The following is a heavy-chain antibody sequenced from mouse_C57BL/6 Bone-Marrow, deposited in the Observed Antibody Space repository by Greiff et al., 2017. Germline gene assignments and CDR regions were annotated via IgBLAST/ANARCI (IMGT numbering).Heavy chain of an antibody. J-gene: IGHJ4*01. CDR2: IDPANGIT. D-gene: IGHD2-2*01. V-gene: IGHV14-3*01. CDR1: GFNIKNTY. Sequence: VHVKQSVAELVRPGASVKFSCTASGFNIKNTYMNWVKQRPEQGLEWIGRIDPANGITKYAPTFQGKATIIADTSSNTAYLQLSSLTSKDTAIDYCARWLPFLYYYAMDYWGQGTSVTVSS. CDR3: ARWLPFLYYYAMDY.